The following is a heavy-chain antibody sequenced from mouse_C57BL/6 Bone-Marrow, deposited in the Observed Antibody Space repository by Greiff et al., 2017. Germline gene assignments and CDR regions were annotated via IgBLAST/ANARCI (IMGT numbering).Heavy chain of an antibody. J-gene: IGHJ4*01. CDR1: GFSFNTYA. CDR2: IRSKSNNYAT. CDR3: VRGHGRAMDY. V-gene: IGHV10-1*01. Sequence: EVQLVESGGGLVQPKGSLKLSCAASGFSFNTYAMNWVRQAPGKGLEWVARIRSKSNNYATYYADSVKDRFTISRDDSESMLYLQMNNLKTEDTAMYYCVRGHGRAMDYWGQGTSVTVSS.